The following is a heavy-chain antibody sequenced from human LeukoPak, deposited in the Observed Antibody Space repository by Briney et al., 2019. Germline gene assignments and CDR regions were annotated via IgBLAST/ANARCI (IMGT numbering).Heavy chain of an antibody. CDR3: AREIGSGWSSPGY. D-gene: IGHD6-19*01. CDR2: IYYSGST. CDR1: GGSISSSSYY. J-gene: IGHJ4*02. Sequence: SETLSLTCTVSGGSISSSSYYWGWIRQPPGKGLEWIGSIYYSGSTYYNPSLKSRVTISVDKSKNQFSLKLSSVTAADTAVYYCAREIGSGWSSPGYWGQGTLVTVSS. V-gene: IGHV4-39*07.